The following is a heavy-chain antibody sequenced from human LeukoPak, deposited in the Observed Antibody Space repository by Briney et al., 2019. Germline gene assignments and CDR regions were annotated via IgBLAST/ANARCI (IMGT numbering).Heavy chain of an antibody. Sequence: PSETLSLTCTVSGGSISSSSYYWGWIRQPPGKGLEWIGSIYYSGSTYYNPSLKSRVTISVDTSKNQFSLKLSSVTAADTAVYYCARVLYYYDSSGYGFDYWGQGTLVTVSS. CDR2: IYYSGST. D-gene: IGHD3-22*01. J-gene: IGHJ4*02. V-gene: IGHV4-39*07. CDR1: GGSISSSSYY. CDR3: ARVLYYYDSSGYGFDY.